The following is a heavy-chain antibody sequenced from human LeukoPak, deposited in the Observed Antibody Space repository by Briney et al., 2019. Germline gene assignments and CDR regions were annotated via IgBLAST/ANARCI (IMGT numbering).Heavy chain of an antibody. V-gene: IGHV4-4*07. CDR2: IYTSGST. Sequence: SESLSLTCTVSGGSISSYYWSWIRQPAGKGLEWIGRIYTSGSTNYNPSLKSRVTISVDTSNNQFSVKLSAVTAADTAVYYCYAQGFCGQGTLATAPS. J-gene: IGHJ4*02. CDR1: GGSISSYY. CDR3: YAQGF.